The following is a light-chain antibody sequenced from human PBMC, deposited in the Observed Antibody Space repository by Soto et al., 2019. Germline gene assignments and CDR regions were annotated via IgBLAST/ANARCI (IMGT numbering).Light chain of an antibody. Sequence: DIQLTQSPSFLSASVGDRVTITCRASQGINDYLAWYQQKPGKAPKLLIYAASTLQSEVPSRFSGSASGTEFTLNISSLQPEDFATYYCQQFNTYPLTFGGGTKVEVK. CDR3: QQFNTYPLT. J-gene: IGKJ4*01. CDR2: AAS. V-gene: IGKV1-9*01. CDR1: QGINDY.